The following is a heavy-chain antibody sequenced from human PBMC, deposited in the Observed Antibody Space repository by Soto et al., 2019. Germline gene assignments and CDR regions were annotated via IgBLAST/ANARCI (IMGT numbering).Heavy chain of an antibody. CDR2: ISSSSSYI. D-gene: IGHD4-17*01. Sequence: GESLKISCAASGLTFSSYSMNWVRQAPGKGLEWVSSISSSSSYIYYADSVKGRFTISRDNAKNSLYLQMNSLRAEDTAVYYCARGPTTVTHFDYWGQGTLVTVSS. V-gene: IGHV3-21*01. CDR3: ARGPTTVTHFDY. CDR1: GLTFSSYS. J-gene: IGHJ4*02.